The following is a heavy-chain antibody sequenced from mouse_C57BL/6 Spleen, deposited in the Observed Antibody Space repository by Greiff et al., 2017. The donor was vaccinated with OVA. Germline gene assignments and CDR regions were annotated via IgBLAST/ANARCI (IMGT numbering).Heavy chain of an antibody. CDR1: GFTFSSYG. V-gene: IGHV5-6*01. CDR2: ISSGGSYT. J-gene: IGHJ2*01. D-gene: IGHD1-1*02. Sequence: EVKLMESGGDLVKPGGSLKLSCAASGFTFSSYGMSWVRQTPDKRLEWVATISSGGSYTYYPDSVKGRFTISRDNAKNTLYLQMGSLKSEDTAMYYCARHGGYLDYWGQGTTLTVSS. CDR3: ARHGGYLDY.